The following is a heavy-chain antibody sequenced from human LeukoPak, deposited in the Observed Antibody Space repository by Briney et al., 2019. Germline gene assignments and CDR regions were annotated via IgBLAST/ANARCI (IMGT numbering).Heavy chain of an antibody. J-gene: IGHJ3*01. V-gene: IGHV3-7*01. CDR3: ARSTRSSSWYARYALDL. D-gene: IGHD6-13*01. CDR1: GFTFSSYW. Sequence: GGSLRLSCAASGFTFSSYWMSWVRQAPGKGLEWVANIKQDGSEKYYVDSVKGRFTISRDNAENSLYLQMNSLRAEDTALYYCARSTRSSSWYARYALDLWGQGTMVTVSS. CDR2: IKQDGSEK.